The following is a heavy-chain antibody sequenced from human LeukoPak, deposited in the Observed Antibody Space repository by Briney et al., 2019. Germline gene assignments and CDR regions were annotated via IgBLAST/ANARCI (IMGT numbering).Heavy chain of an antibody. V-gene: IGHV5-51*01. D-gene: IGHD3-22*01. CDR3: ASAYDSSGYYYGY. Sequence: GESLKISCKGSGYSFTSYWIGWVRQMPGKGLEWVGIIYPGDSDARYSPSFQGQVTISADKSISTAYLQWSSLKASDTAIYYCASAYDSSGYYYGYWGQGTLVTVSS. CDR2: IYPGDSDA. CDR1: GYSFTSYW. J-gene: IGHJ4*02.